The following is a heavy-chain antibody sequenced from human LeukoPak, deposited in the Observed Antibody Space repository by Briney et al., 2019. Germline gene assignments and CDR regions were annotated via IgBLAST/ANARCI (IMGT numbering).Heavy chain of an antibody. J-gene: IGHJ4*02. V-gene: IGHV5-51*01. CDR3: ARRYCSSTSCDPYFFDY. CDR2: ISPGDSDA. Sequence: GESLKISCKGSGYTFTNYYIGWVRQTPGKGLEWMGIISPGDSDARYSPSFQGQVTISADKSISTAYLRWSSLKASDTAMYYCARRYCSSTSCDPYFFDYWGQGTLVTVSS. D-gene: IGHD2-2*01. CDR1: GYTFTNYY.